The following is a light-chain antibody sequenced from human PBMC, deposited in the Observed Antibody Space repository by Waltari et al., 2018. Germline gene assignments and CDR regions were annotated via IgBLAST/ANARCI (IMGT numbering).Light chain of an antibody. CDR1: SSDVGGYNY. J-gene: IGLJ1*01. CDR2: EVS. CDR3: SSYAGSNNYV. V-gene: IGLV2-8*01. Sequence: QSALTQPPSASGSPGQSVTISCTGTSSDVGGYNYVSWYQQHPGKAPKLLIYEVSTRPAGVPDLFSGSKSGNTASLTVPGLQAEDEADYYCSSYAGSNNYVFGTGTKVTVL.